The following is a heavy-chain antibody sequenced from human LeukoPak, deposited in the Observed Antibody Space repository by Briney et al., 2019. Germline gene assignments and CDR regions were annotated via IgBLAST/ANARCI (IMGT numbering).Heavy chain of an antibody. V-gene: IGHV1-2*02. J-gene: IGHJ6*03. Sequence: ASVKVSCKASGYTFTGYYMHWVRQAPGQGLEWMGWINPNSGGTNYAQKFQGRVTMTRDTSISTAYMELSRLRSDDTAVYYCARELRAVFGSYYYYYMDVCGKGTTVTVSS. CDR1: GYTFTGYY. CDR2: INPNSGGT. D-gene: IGHD3-10*02. CDR3: ARELRAVFGSYYYYYMDV.